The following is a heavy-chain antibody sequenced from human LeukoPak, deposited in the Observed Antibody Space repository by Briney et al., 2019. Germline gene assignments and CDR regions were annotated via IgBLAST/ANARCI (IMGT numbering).Heavy chain of an antibody. D-gene: IGHD6-13*01. Sequence: GGSLRLSCAVSGFTVSSDHMSWVRQAPGKGLEWVSVIYSGGSTYYPDSVKGRFTISRDRSKNTLYLQMNSLRAEDTAFYYCARVIAAAGTIDYWGQGTLVTVSS. V-gene: IGHV3-53*01. CDR1: GFTVSSDH. CDR3: ARVIAAAGTIDY. CDR2: IYSGGST. J-gene: IGHJ4*02.